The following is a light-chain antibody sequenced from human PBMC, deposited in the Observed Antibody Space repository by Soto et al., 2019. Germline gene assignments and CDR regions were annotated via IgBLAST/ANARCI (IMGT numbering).Light chain of an antibody. J-gene: IGKJ1*01. V-gene: IGKV3-20*01. Sequence: ETVLTQSPGTLSLSPGERATLFCRASQSVSSSYLAWYQQKPGQAPRLLIYGASSRATGIPDRFSGRGSGTDFTLSISRLEPEDFAVYYCQQHGSSPPSWTFGQGTKVEIK. CDR2: GAS. CDR3: QQHGSSPPSWT. CDR1: QSVSSSY.